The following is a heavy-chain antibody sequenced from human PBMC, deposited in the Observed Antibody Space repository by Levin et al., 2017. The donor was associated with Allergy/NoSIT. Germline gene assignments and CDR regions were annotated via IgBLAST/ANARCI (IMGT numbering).Heavy chain of an antibody. V-gene: IGHV3-21*06. CDR3: ARLGLGNMDV. Sequence: TAGGSLRLSCAASGFTFSDYSMIWFRQPPGKGLEYVSSITNTGNNIYYADSVRGRFTFSRDNARNLMYLQMNSLRVEDTAVYHCARLGLGNMDVWGKGTTVIVS. CDR1: GFTFSDYS. D-gene: IGHD1-26*01. J-gene: IGHJ6*03. CDR2: ITNTGNNI.